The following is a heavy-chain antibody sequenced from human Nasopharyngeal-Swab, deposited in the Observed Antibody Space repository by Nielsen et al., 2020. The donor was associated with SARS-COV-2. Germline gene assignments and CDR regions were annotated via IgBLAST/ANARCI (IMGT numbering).Heavy chain of an antibody. D-gene: IGHD3-10*01. CDR1: GGTFISYA. CDR3: ARGGYYGSGSYFHYYYGMDV. CDR2: IIPIFGTA. J-gene: IGHJ6*02. V-gene: IGHV1-69*13. Sequence: SVKVSCKASGGTFISYAISWVRQAPGQGLEWMGGIIPIFGTANYAQKFQGRVTITADESTSTAYMELSSLRSEDTAVYYCARGGYYGSGSYFHYYYGMDVWGQGTTVTVSS.